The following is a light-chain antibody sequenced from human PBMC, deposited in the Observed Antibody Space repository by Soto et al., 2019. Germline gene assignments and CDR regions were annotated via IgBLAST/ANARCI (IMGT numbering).Light chain of an antibody. CDR1: QSISSW. J-gene: IGKJ1*01. Sequence: DIHMTQSPSTLSASVGDRVTITCRASQSISSWLAWYQQKPGKAPKLLIYDASSLESGVPSRFSGSGSGTEFTLTISSLQPDDFATYYCQQYNSYWRTFGQGTKVDIK. V-gene: IGKV1-5*01. CDR2: DAS. CDR3: QQYNSYWRT.